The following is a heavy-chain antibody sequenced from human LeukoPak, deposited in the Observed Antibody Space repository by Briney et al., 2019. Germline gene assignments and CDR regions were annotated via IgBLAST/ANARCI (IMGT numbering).Heavy chain of an antibody. Sequence: SETLSLTCAVYGGSFSGYYWSWIRQPPGKGLEWIGEINHSGSTNYNPSLKSRVTISVDTSKNQFSLKLSSVTAADTAVYYCAMTLGYCSGGSCYGPGYFDYWGQGTLVTVSS. CDR1: GGSFSGYY. J-gene: IGHJ4*02. CDR3: AMTLGYCSGGSCYGPGYFDY. V-gene: IGHV4-34*01. CDR2: INHSGST. D-gene: IGHD2-15*01.